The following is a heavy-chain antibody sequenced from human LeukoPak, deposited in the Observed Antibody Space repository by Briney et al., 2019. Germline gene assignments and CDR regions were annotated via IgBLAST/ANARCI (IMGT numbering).Heavy chain of an antibody. J-gene: IGHJ6*03. V-gene: IGHV4-39*01. CDR2: IYYTGRS. D-gene: IGHD3-10*01. CDR1: GGSISSRSNY. Sequence: SETLSLTCTVSGGSISSRSNYWGWIRQPPGKGLEYIATIYYTGRSYYNPSLKSRVTISVDTSKNQFSLKLTSVTAADTAVYYCVRLAAEWFGEVPLGDYMDVWGKGTTVTVSS. CDR3: VRLAAEWFGEVPLGDYMDV.